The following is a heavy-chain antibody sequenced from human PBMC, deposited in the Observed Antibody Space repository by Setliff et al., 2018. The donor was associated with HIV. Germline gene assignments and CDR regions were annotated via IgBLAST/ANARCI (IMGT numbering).Heavy chain of an antibody. CDR3: ARELYREWDY. D-gene: IGHD3-10*01. J-gene: IGHJ4*02. Sequence: GGSLRLSCTTSGFTFGDYAFSWVRQAPGKGLEWVSVIYGGGTTHYADSVKGRFTISRDNSKNTVYLQMNSLRVEDTAVYYCARELYREWDYWGQGTLVTVSS. CDR1: GFTFGDYA. V-gene: IGHV3-66*02. CDR2: IYGGGTT.